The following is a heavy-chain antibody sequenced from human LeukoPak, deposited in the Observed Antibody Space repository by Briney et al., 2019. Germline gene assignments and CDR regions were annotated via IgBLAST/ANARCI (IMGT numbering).Heavy chain of an antibody. D-gene: IGHD2-8*01. Sequence: ASVTVSCKASGGTLSYHAVSWVRQAPGQGLEWMGGIIPLFGSTKYTQKFQGRVTITTDESTSAAYMELSSLRSDDTAVYYCARSMENVLSYYMDVWGEGTTVTVSS. J-gene: IGHJ6*03. CDR3: ARSMENVLSYYMDV. V-gene: IGHV1-69*05. CDR2: IIPLFGST. CDR1: GGTLSYHA.